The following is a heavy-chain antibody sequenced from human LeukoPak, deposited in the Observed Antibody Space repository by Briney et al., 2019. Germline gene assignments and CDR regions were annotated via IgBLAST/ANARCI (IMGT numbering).Heavy chain of an antibody. CDR2: INHSGST. V-gene: IGHV4-34*01. CDR3: ARPWADAFDI. CDR1: GGSISSYY. Sequence: SETLSLTCTVSGGSISSYYWSWIRQPPGKGLEWIGEINHSGSTNYNPSLKSRVTISVDTSKNQFSLKLSSVTAADTAVYYCARPWADAFDIWGQGTMVTVSS. J-gene: IGHJ3*02. D-gene: IGHD1-26*01.